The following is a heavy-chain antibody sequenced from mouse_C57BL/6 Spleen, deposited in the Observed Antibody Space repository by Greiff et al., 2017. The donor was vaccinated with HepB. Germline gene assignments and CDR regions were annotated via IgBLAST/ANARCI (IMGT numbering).Heavy chain of an antibody. CDR1: GYTFTSYW. J-gene: IGHJ3*01. V-gene: IGHV1-52*01. CDR3: ARHGNYEGWFAY. Sequence: QVQLKQPGAELVRPGSSVKLSCKASGYTFTSYWMHWVKQRPIQGLEWIGNIDPSDSETHYNQKFKDKATLTVDKSSSTAYMQLSSLTSEDSAVYYCARHGNYEGWFAYWGQGTLVTVSA. CDR2: IDPSDSET. D-gene: IGHD2-1*01.